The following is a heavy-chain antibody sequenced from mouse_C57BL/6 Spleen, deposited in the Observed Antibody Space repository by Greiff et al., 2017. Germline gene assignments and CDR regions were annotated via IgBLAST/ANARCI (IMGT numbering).Heavy chain of an antibody. V-gene: IGHV1-15*01. J-gene: IGHJ4*01. D-gene: IGHD1-1*02. CDR1: GYTFTDYE. Sequence: QVQLQQSGAELVRPGASVTLSCKASGYTFTDYEMHWVKQTPVHGLEWIGAIDPETGGTAYNQKFKGKAILTADKSSSTAYMELRSLTSEDSAVYYCTRWGKNGGSYVGAMDYWGQGTSVTVSS. CDR3: TRWGKNGGSYVGAMDY. CDR2: IDPETGGT.